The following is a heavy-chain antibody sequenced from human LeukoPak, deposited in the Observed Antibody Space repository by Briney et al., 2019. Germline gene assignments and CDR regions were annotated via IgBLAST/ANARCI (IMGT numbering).Heavy chain of an antibody. V-gene: IGHV1-24*01. CDR2: FDPEDGET. CDR3: ATHHAGYSGYLFPMDV. J-gene: IGHJ6*03. D-gene: IGHD5-12*01. CDR1: GYTLTELS. Sequence: ASVKVSCKVSGYTLTELSMHWVRQAPGKGLEWMGGFDPEDGETIYAQKFQGRVTMTEDTSTDTAYMELSSLRSEDTAVYYCATHHAGYSGYLFPMDVWGKGTTVTVSS.